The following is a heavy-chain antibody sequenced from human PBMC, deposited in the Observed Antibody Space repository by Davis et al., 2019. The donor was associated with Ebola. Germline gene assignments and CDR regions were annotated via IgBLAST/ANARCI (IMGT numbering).Heavy chain of an antibody. CDR3: VKDTSNIWFDV. Sequence: GGSLRPSCAPPGFASSSYVTSCVRRAPGKGLEWVSTLGTSADTYYADSVKGRFTISRDNSKNTLHLQMNSLRVEDTAMYYCVKDTSNIWFDVWGQGTLVTVSA. D-gene: IGHD2/OR15-2a*01. CDR1: GFASSSYV. V-gene: IGHV3-23*01. J-gene: IGHJ3*01. CDR2: LGTSADT.